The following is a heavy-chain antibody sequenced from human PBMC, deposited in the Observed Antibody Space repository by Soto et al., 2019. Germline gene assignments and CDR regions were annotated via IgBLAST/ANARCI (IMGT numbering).Heavy chain of an antibody. CDR3: ARGDCSSTSCYLNWFDP. CDR2: IIPIFGTA. D-gene: IGHD2-2*01. J-gene: IGHJ5*02. Sequence: SVKVSCKASGGTFSSYAISWVRQAPGQGLEWMGGIIPIFGTANYAQKFQGRVTITADESTSTAYMELSSLRSEDTAVYYCARGDCSSTSCYLNWFDPWRQGTLATVSS. CDR1: GGTFSSYA. V-gene: IGHV1-69*13.